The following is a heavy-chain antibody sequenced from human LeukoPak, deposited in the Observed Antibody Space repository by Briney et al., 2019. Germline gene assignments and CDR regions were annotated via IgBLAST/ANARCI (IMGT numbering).Heavy chain of an antibody. CDR1: SGSISSSY. CDR2: VHISGDT. Sequence: PSETLSLTCTVSSGSISSSYWSWIRQPPGKGLEWIGYVHISGDTNYRPSLRSRVAISLDTSKNQFSLNLRSVTAADTAVYYCARGYGGNPDDYWGQGTLVTVSS. J-gene: IGHJ4*02. CDR3: ARGYGGNPDDY. V-gene: IGHV4-4*09. D-gene: IGHD4-23*01.